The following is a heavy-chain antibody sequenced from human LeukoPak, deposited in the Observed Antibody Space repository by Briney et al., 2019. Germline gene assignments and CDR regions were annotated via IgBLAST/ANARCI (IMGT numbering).Heavy chain of an antibody. CDR3: TKDRYGEPYYFDY. J-gene: IGHJ4*02. CDR2: IGDSGANT. Sequence: GGSLRLSCAASGFTFSSYAMTWVRQAPGKGLEWVSGIGDSGANTYYAGSVKGRFTISRDNSKNTLYLQMNSLRAEDTAVYYCTKDRYGEPYYFDYWGQGTLVTVSS. CDR1: GFTFSSYA. D-gene: IGHD4-17*01. V-gene: IGHV3-23*01.